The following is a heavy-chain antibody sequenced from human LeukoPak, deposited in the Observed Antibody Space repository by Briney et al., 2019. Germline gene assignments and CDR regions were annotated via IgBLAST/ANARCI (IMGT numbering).Heavy chain of an antibody. J-gene: IGHJ3*02. CDR1: GGSISSSDYC. CDR2: IYYGGST. Sequence: SETLSLTCIVSGGSISSSDYCWGWIRQPPGKGLEWIGSIYYGGSTYYNPSLKSRVTISADTSKNQFFLKLSSMTAADTAVYYCASRATTGAFDIWGQGTMVTVFS. D-gene: IGHD1-26*01. CDR3: ASRATTGAFDI. V-gene: IGHV4-39*07.